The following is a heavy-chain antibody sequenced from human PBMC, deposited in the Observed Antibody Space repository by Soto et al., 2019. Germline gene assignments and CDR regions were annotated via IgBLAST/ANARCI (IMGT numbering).Heavy chain of an antibody. J-gene: IGHJ6*02. D-gene: IGHD3-22*01. CDR2: ITARGGRT. V-gene: IGHV3-23*01. CDR3: AKGGYSPGYYYYGMDV. Sequence: PGGSLRLSCTASGFTFSSYAMTWVRQAPGRGLEGVSGITARGGRTYYADSVKGRFTISRDNSKNTLYLQMNSLRAEDTAVYYCAKGGYSPGYYYYGMDVWGQGTTVTVSS. CDR1: GFTFSSYA.